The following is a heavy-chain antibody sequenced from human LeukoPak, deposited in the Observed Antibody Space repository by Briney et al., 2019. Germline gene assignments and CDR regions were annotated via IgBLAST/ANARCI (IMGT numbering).Heavy chain of an antibody. CDR2: IYYSGST. Sequence: PSETLSLTCTVSGGSISSSSYYWGWIRQPPGKGLEWIGSIYYSGSTNYNPSLKSRVTISVDTSKNQFSLKLSSVTAADTAVYYCARPHCSSTSCYPFFDYWGQGTLVTVSS. V-gene: IGHV4-39*01. CDR1: GGSISSSSYY. J-gene: IGHJ4*02. CDR3: ARPHCSSTSCYPFFDY. D-gene: IGHD2-2*01.